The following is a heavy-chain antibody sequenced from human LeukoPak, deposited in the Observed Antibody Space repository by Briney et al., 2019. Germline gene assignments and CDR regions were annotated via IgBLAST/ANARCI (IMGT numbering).Heavy chain of an antibody. V-gene: IGHV4-4*02. Sequence: SETLSLTCAVSGGSISSSNWWSWVRQPPGKGLEWIGEIYHSGSTNYNPSLKSRVTISVDKSKNQFSLKLSSVTAADTAVYYCARAHSSSWYTDWFDPWGQGTLVTVSS. CDR1: GGSISSSNW. CDR3: ARAHSSSWYTDWFDP. J-gene: IGHJ5*02. D-gene: IGHD6-13*01. CDR2: IYHSGST.